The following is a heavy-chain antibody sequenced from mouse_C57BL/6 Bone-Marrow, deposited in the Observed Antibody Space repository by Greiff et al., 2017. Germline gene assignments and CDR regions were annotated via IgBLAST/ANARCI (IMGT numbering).Heavy chain of an antibody. J-gene: IGHJ3*01. CDR2: IWSGGST. CDR1: GFSLTSYG. CDR3: ARIFQATAY. Sequence: QVQLQQSGPGLVQPSQSLSITCTVSGFSLTSYGVHWVRQSPGKGLEWLGVIWSGGSTDYNAAFISRLSISKDNSKSQVFFKMNSLQADDTAIYYCARIFQATAYWGQGTLVTVSA. D-gene: IGHD3-2*02. V-gene: IGHV2-2*01.